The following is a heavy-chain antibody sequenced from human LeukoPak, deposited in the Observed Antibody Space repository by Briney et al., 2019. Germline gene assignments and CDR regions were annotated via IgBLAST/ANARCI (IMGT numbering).Heavy chain of an antibody. V-gene: IGHV3-48*01. CDR1: GFTFSSYS. Sequence: PGGSLRLSCAASGFTFSSYSMNWVRQAPGKGLEWVSYISSSSSTIYNADSVKGRFTISRDNAKNSLYLQMNSLRAEDTAVYYCAKGTYSAYNSGCAYWGQGTLVTVSS. J-gene: IGHJ4*02. CDR3: AKGTYSAYNSGCAY. CDR2: ISSSSSTI. D-gene: IGHD5-12*01.